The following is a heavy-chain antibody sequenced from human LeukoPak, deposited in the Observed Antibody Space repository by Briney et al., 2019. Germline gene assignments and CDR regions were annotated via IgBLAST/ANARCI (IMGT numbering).Heavy chain of an antibody. CDR2: INSDGSGT. D-gene: IGHD3-3*01. CDR1: GFTFSNYW. V-gene: IGHV3-74*01. J-gene: IGHJ4*02. CDR3: AKDRSVTIFGVVIIQ. Sequence: GGSLRLSCAASGFTFSNYWMHWVRQAPGKGLVWVSRINSDGSGTTYADSVRGRFTISRDNAKNTLYLQMNSLRAEDTAVYYCAKDRSVTIFGVVIIQWGQGTLVTVSS.